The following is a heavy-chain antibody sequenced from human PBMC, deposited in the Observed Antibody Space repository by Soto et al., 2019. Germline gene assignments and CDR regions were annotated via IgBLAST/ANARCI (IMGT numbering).Heavy chain of an antibody. CDR1: GFTFSDYG. CDR3: ASEPRGDRGDV. CDR2: IWYDGSNK. Sequence: QVQLVESGGGVVQPGRSLRLSCAASGFTFSDYGMHWVRQAPGKGLEWVAVIWYDGSNKYYADSVKGRFTISRDNSKSTLYLQMNSLRAEDTAVYYCASEPRGDRGDVWGQGTTVTVSS. J-gene: IGHJ6*02. V-gene: IGHV3-33*01. D-gene: IGHD2-21*02.